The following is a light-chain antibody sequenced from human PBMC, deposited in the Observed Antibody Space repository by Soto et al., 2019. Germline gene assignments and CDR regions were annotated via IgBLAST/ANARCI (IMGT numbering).Light chain of an antibody. V-gene: IGKV3-20*01. J-gene: IGKJ1*01. CDR1: QSVSSSY. CDR3: QQYAVSPWT. CDR2: DTS. Sequence: IVLTQSPGTLSFSPGERATLSCRVRQSVSSSYLVWYQQKPGQAPRLLIYDTSSRATGIPDRFSGSGSGTDFTLTISRLEPEDFAVYYCQQYAVSPWTFGQGTKVDIK.